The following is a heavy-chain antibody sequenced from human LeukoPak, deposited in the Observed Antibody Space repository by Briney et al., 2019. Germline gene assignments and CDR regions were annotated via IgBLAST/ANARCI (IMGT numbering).Heavy chain of an antibody. CDR1: GGTFSSYA. V-gene: IGHV1-69*04. CDR2: IIPILGIA. CDR3: ARGGQQLVLGSAFDI. Sequence: GASVKVSCKASGGTFSSYAISWVRQAPGQGLEWMGRIIPILGIANNAQKFQGRVTITADKTTSTGYMELSSLRSEDTAVYYCARGGQQLVLGSAFDIWGQGTMVTVSS. D-gene: IGHD6-13*01. J-gene: IGHJ3*02.